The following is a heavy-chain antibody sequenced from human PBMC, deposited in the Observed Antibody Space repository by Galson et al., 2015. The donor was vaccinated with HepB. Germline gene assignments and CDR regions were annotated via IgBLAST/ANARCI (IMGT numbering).Heavy chain of an antibody. V-gene: IGHV4-34*01. Sequence: VYGGSFSGYYWSWIRQPPGKGLEWIGEINHSGSTNYNPSLKSRVTISVDTSKNQFSLKLSSVTAADTAVYYCARGAGYSYGPYYYYYMDVWGKGTTVTVSS. J-gene: IGHJ6*03. CDR1: GGSFSGYY. CDR2: INHSGST. D-gene: IGHD5-18*01. CDR3: ARGAGYSYGPYYYYYMDV.